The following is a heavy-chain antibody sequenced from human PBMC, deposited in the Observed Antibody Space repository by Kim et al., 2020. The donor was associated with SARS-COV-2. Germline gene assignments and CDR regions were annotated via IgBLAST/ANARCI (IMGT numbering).Heavy chain of an antibody. V-gene: IGHV1-46*01. J-gene: IGHJ6*02. Sequence: ASVKVSCKASGYTFTTYYMHWVRQAPGQGLEWMGIIKPSDSRTTYAQKFQGRVTMTRDTSTSTVYMELSSLRSEDTAVYYCARALKDDSGGMDVWGQGTTVTVSS. CDR1: GYTFTTYY. CDR2: IKPSDSRT. CDR3: ARALKDDSGGMDV. D-gene: IGHD1-1*01.